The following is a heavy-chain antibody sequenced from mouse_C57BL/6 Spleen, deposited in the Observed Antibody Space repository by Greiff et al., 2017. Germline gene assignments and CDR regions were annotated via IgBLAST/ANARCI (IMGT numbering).Heavy chain of an antibody. CDR3: ARYPVITTVVATRDY. D-gene: IGHD1-1*01. V-gene: IGHV1-72*01. J-gene: IGHJ2*01. CDR1: GYTFTSYW. Sequence: QVQLQQPGAELVKPGASVKLSCKASGYTFTSYWMHWVKQRPGRGLEWIGRIDPNSGGTKYNEKFKSKATLTVDKPSSTAYMQLSSLTSADSAVYYCARYPVITTVVATRDYWGQGTTLTVSS. CDR2: IDPNSGGT.